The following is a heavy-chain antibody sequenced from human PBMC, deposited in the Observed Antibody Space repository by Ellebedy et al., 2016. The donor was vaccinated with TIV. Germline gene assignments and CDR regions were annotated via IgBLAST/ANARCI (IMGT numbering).Heavy chain of an antibody. CDR1: GYSFTSFW. Sequence: GESLKISCKGSGYSFTSFWIGWVRQMPGKGLEWMGIIYPGDSETRYSPSFQGQVTISADKSISTAYLQWSSLKASDTAMYYCARRDYYDSIGYFSPPFDYWGQGTLVTISS. V-gene: IGHV5-51*01. D-gene: IGHD3-22*01. CDR2: IYPGDSET. CDR3: ARRDYYDSIGYFSPPFDY. J-gene: IGHJ4*02.